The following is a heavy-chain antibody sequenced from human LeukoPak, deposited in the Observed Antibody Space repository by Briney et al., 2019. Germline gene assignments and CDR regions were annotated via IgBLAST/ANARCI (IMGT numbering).Heavy chain of an antibody. V-gene: IGHV3-30*03. CDR2: ISYDGKHK. Sequence: GGSLRLSCAASGFTFSSYWMNWVRQAPGKGLEWVALISYDGKHKYYADSMKGRFTISRDNSKNTLYLQMNSLRAEDTAVYYCAREDDDSNGIDVWGHGTTVTVSS. CDR1: GFTFSSYW. D-gene: IGHD4-11*01. J-gene: IGHJ6*02. CDR3: AREDDDSNGIDV.